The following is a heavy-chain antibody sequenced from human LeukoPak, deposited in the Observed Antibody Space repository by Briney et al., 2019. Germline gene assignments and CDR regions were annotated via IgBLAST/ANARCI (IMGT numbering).Heavy chain of an antibody. CDR2: IDPSGDST. CDR1: GYTFTRYY. V-gene: IGHV1-46*01. CDR3: AREGQRHYFDY. J-gene: IGHJ4*02. Sequence: ASVKVSRKASGYTFTRYYLHWVRQAPGQGLEWMGIIDPSGDSTSYAQKFQGRVTMTRDTSTSTVYMELSSLRSEDTAVYYCAREGQRHYFDYWGQGTLVTVSS.